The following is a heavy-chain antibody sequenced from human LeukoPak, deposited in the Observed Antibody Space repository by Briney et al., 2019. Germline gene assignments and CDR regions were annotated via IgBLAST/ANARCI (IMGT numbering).Heavy chain of an antibody. CDR1: GFTVSSNY. D-gene: IGHD3-3*01. CDR3: ARHGVAAEFDY. CDR2: LYSGGGT. J-gene: IGHJ4*02. Sequence: GGSLRLSCAASGFTVSSNYLSWVRQAPGKGLEWVSILYSGGGTDYADSVKGRFTISRDNSKNTLFLQMNSLRAEDTAVYYCARHGVAAEFDYWGQGTLVTVSS. V-gene: IGHV3-66*04.